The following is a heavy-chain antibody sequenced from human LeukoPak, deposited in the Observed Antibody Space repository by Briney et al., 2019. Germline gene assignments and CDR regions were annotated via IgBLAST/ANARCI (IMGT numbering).Heavy chain of an antibody. D-gene: IGHD1-26*01. V-gene: IGHV1-24*01. CDR3: ARDRRWELHRRYDAFDI. J-gene: IGHJ3*02. Sequence: GASVKVSCKVSGYTLTELSMHWVRQTPGKGLEWMGGFDPEDGETIYAQNFQGRITMTEDTSTDTAYMELSSLRSEDTAVYYCARDRRWELHRRYDAFDIWGQGTMVTVSS. CDR1: GYTLTELS. CDR2: FDPEDGET.